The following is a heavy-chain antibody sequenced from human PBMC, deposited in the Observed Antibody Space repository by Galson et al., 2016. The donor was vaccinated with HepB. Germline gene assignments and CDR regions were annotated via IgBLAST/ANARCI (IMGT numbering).Heavy chain of an antibody. J-gene: IGHJ4*02. CDR3: AREAPKAYGDYDKPDYFDY. D-gene: IGHD4-17*01. CDR2: VSHDGSLR. CDR1: GFTFSSYV. Sequence: SLRLSCAVSGFTFSSYVMHWVRQPPGKGLEWVAVVSHDGSLRYYADSVKGRFTISRDNSKNTLYLQMRTLRDEDTAVYYCAREAPKAYGDYDKPDYFDYGGQGTLVTVSS. V-gene: IGHV3-30*04.